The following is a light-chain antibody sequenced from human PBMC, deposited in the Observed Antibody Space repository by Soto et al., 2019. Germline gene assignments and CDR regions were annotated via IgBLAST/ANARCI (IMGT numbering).Light chain of an antibody. Sequence: EIVLTQSPATLSLSPGERATLSCRASQSVSSYLAWYQQKPGQAPRLLIYDASNRATGIQVRFSGSGSGKDFTVTISSIVPEDFAVYYCQQRSNWPLITIGQGTRLEIK. CDR3: QQRSNWPLIT. J-gene: IGKJ5*01. CDR2: DAS. V-gene: IGKV3-11*01. CDR1: QSVSSY.